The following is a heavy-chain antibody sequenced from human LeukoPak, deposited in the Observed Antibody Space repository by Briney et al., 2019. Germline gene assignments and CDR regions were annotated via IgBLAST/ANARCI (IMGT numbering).Heavy chain of an antibody. Sequence: GGSLRLSCAASGFTFSDYYVSWIRQAPGKGLEWVSYISSSGSTIYYADSVKGRFTISRDNAKNSLYLQMNSLRAEDTAVYYCARDRGYCSSTSCYTLGSMDVWGQGTTVTVSS. D-gene: IGHD2-2*02. J-gene: IGHJ6*02. CDR3: ARDRGYCSSTSCYTLGSMDV. CDR1: GFTFSDYY. CDR2: ISSSGSTI. V-gene: IGHV3-11*01.